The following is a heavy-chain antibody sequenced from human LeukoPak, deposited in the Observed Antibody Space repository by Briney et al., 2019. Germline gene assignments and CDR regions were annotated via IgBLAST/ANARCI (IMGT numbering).Heavy chain of an antibody. D-gene: IGHD2-2*01. Sequence: SVKVSCKASGYTFTGYYMHWVRQAPGQGLEWMGGIIPIFGTANYAQKFQSRVTITADKSTSTAYMELSSLRSEDTAVYYCARSTSGDFDPWGQGTLVTVSS. CDR3: ARSTSGDFDP. J-gene: IGHJ5*02. CDR1: GYTFTGYY. V-gene: IGHV1-69*06. CDR2: IIPIFGTA.